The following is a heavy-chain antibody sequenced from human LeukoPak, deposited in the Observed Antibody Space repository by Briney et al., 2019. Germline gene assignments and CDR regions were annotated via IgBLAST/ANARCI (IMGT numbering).Heavy chain of an antibody. CDR1: GFTFSSYG. J-gene: IGHJ4*02. CDR2: ISYDGSNK. CDR3: AKGTGPLWLRPVDY. V-gene: IGHV3-30*18. Sequence: PGGSLRLSCAASGFTFSSYGMHWVRQAPGKGLEWAAVISYDGSNKYYADSVKGRFTISRDNSKNTLYLQMNSLRAEDTAVYYCAKGTGPLWLRPVDYWGQGTLVTVSS. D-gene: IGHD5-12*01.